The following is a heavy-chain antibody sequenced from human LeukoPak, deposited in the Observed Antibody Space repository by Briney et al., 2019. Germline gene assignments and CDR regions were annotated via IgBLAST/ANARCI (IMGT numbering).Heavy chain of an antibody. Sequence: SETLSLTCTVSGGSLSSSSYYWGWIRQPPGKGLEWIGSIYYSGSTYYNPSLKSRVTISVDTSKNQFSLKLSSVTTADTAVYYCARDNSGYDGVYYFDYWGQGTLVTVSS. V-gene: IGHV4-39*07. CDR1: GGSLSSSSYY. CDR2: IYYSGST. J-gene: IGHJ4*02. D-gene: IGHD5-12*01. CDR3: ARDNSGYDGVYYFDY.